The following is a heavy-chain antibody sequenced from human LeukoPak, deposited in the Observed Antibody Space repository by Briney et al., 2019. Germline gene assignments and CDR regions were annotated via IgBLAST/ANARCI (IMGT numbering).Heavy chain of an antibody. CDR2: ISWNSGSV. V-gene: IGHV3-9*01. CDR3: AKDSHYESSGYSKFDY. J-gene: IGHJ4*02. Sequence: PGGSPRLSCAASGFTFDDYAMHWVRQAPGKGLEWVSGISWNSGSVAYADSVKGRFTISRDNAKSSLYLQMNSLRSEDTALYYCAKDSHYESSGYSKFDYWGQGTLVTVSS. CDR1: GFTFDDYA. D-gene: IGHD3-22*01.